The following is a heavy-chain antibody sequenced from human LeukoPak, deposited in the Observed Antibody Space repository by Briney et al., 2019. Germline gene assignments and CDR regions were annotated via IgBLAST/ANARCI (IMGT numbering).Heavy chain of an antibody. J-gene: IGHJ4*02. V-gene: IGHV4-59*08. CDR1: GGSISSYY. CDR2: IYYSGST. D-gene: IGHD3-22*01. CDR3: ARHDASSGYYSGWGYYFDY. Sequence: SETLSITCTVSGGSISSYYWSWIRQPPGKGLEWIGYIYYSGSTNYNPSLKSRVTISVDTSKNQFSLKLSSVTAADTAVYYCARHDASSGYYSGWGYYFDYWGQGTLVTVSS.